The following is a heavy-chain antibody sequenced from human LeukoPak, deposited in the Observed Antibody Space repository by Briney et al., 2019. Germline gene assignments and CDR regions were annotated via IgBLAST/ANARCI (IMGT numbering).Heavy chain of an antibody. CDR2: IYYSGST. D-gene: IGHD3-22*01. CDR3: ARGADSSGYYSIFYFDY. V-gene: IGHV4-59*07. CDR1: GGSLSSYY. Sequence: SDTLSLTRTVSGGSLSSYYWNWIRQPPGKGLEWIGYIYYSGSTNYNPSLKSRVTISVDTSKNQFSLKLRSVTAADTAVYYCARGADSSGYYSIFYFDYWGQGTLVTVSS. J-gene: IGHJ4*02.